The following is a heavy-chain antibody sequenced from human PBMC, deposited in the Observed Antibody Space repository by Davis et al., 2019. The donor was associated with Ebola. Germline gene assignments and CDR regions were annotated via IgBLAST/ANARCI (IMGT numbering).Heavy chain of an antibody. J-gene: IGHJ4*02. V-gene: IGHV3-9*01. Sequence: GGSLRLSCAGSGFAFAAYAIHWVRHAPGKGLEWVSGINWNSDSIVYADSVKGRFTISRDNAKNPLYLQMNSLRDEDTAVYYCARSLGDIVLVPAALVPDYWGQGNLVTVSS. CDR2: INWNSDSI. D-gene: IGHD2-2*01. CDR1: GFAFAAYA. CDR3: ARSLGDIVLVPAALVPDY.